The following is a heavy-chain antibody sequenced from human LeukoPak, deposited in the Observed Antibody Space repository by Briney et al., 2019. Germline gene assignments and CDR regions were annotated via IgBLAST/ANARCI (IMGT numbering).Heavy chain of an antibody. CDR2: IYHSGST. CDR1: GYSISSGYY. CDR3: AREGQLVLAPNDY. V-gene: IGHV4-38-2*02. J-gene: IGHJ4*02. D-gene: IGHD6-13*01. Sequence: SETLSLTCTVSGYSISSGYYWGWTRQPPGKGLEWIGSIYHSGSTYYNPSLKSRVTISVDTSKNQFSLKLSSVTAADTAVYYCAREGQLVLAPNDYWGQGTLVTVSS.